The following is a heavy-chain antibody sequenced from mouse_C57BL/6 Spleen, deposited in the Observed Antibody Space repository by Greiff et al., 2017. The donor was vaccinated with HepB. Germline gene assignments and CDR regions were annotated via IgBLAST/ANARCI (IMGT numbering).Heavy chain of an antibody. Sequence: QVQLQQSGAELVRPGASVKLSCKASGYTFTDYYINWVKQRPGQGLEWIARIYPGSGNTYYNEKFKGKATLTAEKSSSTAYMQLSSLTSEDSAVYFCARSGDMSNSWFAYWGQGTLVTVSA. CDR1: GYTFTDYY. J-gene: IGHJ3*01. CDR2: IYPGSGNT. V-gene: IGHV1-76*01. D-gene: IGHD2-5*01. CDR3: ARSGDMSNSWFAY.